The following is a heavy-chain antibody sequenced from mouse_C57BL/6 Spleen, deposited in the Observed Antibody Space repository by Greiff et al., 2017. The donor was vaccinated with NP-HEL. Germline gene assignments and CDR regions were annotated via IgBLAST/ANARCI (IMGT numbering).Heavy chain of an antibody. CDR1: GYTFTSYW. J-gene: IGHJ2*01. V-gene: IGHV1-64*01. Sequence: QVQLQQPGAELVKPGASVKLSCKASGYTFTSYWMHWVKQRPGQGLEWIGMIHPNSGSTNYNEKFKSKATLTVDKSSSTAYMQLSSLTSEDSAVYYCARSHLLPPYYFDYWGQGTTLTVSS. CDR2: IHPNSGST. D-gene: IGHD2-1*01. CDR3: ARSHLLPPYYFDY.